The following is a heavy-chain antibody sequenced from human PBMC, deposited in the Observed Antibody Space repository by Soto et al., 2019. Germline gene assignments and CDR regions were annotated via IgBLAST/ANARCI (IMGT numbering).Heavy chain of an antibody. J-gene: IGHJ4*02. CDR1: GGAFTNDI. CDR2: IIPLLDIT. D-gene: IGHD5-12*01. CDR3: ARDSPSGSTFSGYDAIDS. V-gene: IGHV1-69*08. Sequence: QVQLVQSGAEVKKPGSSVKVSCKASGGAFTNDIITWVRQAPGQGLEWMGRIIPLLDITNYAQKFQGRVTITADKSTSTAYMELKSLISEDTAVYYCARDSPSGSTFSGYDAIDSWGQGTLVTVSS.